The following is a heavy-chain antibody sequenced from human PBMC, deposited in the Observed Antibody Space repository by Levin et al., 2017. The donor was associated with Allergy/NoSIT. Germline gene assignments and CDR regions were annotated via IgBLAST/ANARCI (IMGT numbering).Heavy chain of an antibody. CDR2: ISSDGSTT. J-gene: IGHJ4*02. V-gene: IGHV3-74*01. Sequence: SCAASGFTFSSYWMHWVRQVPGKGLVWVSRISSDGSTTDYADSVKGRFTIARDNAENTLYLQMNSLTVEDSAVYYCAQYCSTARCYAGISGFWGQGTLVTVSS. CDR1: GFTFSSYW. D-gene: IGHD2-2*01. CDR3: AQYCSTARCYAGISGF.